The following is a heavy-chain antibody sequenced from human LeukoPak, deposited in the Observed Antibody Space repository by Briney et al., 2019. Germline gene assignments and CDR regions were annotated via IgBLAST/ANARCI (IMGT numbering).Heavy chain of an antibody. V-gene: IGHV4-30-2*01. Sequence: SQTLSLTCTVSGGSISSGGYYWSWIRQPPGKGLKWIGYIYHSGSTYYNPSLKSRVTISVDRSKNQFSLKLSSVTAADTAVYYCARDSRRDGYKCAFDIWGQGTMVTVSS. D-gene: IGHD5-24*01. CDR1: GGSISSGGYY. CDR3: ARDSRRDGYKCAFDI. J-gene: IGHJ3*02. CDR2: IYHSGST.